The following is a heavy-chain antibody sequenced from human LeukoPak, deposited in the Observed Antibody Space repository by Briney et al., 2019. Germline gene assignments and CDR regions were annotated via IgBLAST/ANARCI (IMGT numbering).Heavy chain of an antibody. CDR1: GDSIRSAF. CDR2: IYHSGST. D-gene: IGHD3-22*01. CDR3: ARVDSSGYYLGGFDY. Sequence: SETLSLTCTVSGDSIRSAFWTWIRQPPGKGLEWIGSIYHSGSTYYNPSLKSRVTISVDTSKNQFSLKLSSVTAADTAVYYCARVDSSGYYLGGFDYWGQGTLVTVSS. V-gene: IGHV4-38-2*02. J-gene: IGHJ4*02.